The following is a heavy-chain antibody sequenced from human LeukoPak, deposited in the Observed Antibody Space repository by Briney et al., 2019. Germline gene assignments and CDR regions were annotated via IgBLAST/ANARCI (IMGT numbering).Heavy chain of an antibody. CDR3: AKVSRSYDFWRTANLYYMDV. CDR1: GFTFDDYA. V-gene: IGHV3-43*02. D-gene: IGHD3-3*01. J-gene: IGHJ6*03. Sequence: GGSLRLSCAASGFTFDDYAMHWVRQAPGKGLEWVSLISGDGGSTYYADSVKGRFTISRDNSKNSLYLQMNGLRTEDTASYYCAKVSRSYDFWRTANLYYMDVWGKGTTVTVSS. CDR2: ISGDGGST.